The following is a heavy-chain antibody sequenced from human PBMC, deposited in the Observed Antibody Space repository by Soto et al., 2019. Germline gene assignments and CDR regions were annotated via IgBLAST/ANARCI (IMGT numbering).Heavy chain of an antibody. V-gene: IGHV3-33*01. Sequence: GSSLGGSWAASLFIFGVYGLHWVRQSPGEGLEWVAGTWYDGSNKYYADSVKGRFSISRDNSQDTVFLQMNSLRADDTAVYYSARDNKNEYGGERGGFVGWGQGTLVTVSS. CDR1: LFIFGVYG. D-gene: IGHD2-21*01. CDR2: TWYDGSNK. CDR3: ARDNKNEYGGERGGFVG. J-gene: IGHJ4*02.